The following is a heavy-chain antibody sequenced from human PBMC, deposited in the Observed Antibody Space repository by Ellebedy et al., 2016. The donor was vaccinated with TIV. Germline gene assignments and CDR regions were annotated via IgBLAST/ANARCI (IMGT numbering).Heavy chain of an antibody. Sequence: GESLKISCAASGFTFSSYAMSWVRQAPGKGLERVSGISASGGSTYYADSVKGRLAISRDNSKNTLYLQMNSLRAEDTAVYYCAKDPLRLVRPEFDPWGQGTLVTVSS. CDR1: GFTFSSYA. J-gene: IGHJ5*02. CDR3: AKDPLRLVRPEFDP. D-gene: IGHD6-19*01. V-gene: IGHV3-23*01. CDR2: ISASGGST.